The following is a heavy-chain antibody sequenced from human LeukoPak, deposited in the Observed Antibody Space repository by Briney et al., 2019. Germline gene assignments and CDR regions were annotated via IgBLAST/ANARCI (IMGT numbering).Heavy chain of an antibody. J-gene: IGHJ4*02. V-gene: IGHV4-34*01. CDR1: GGSFSGYY. CDR2: INHSGST. Sequence: SETLSLTCAVYGGSFSGYYWSWIRQPPGKGLEWIGEINHSGSTNYNPSLKSRVTISVDKSKNQFSLKLSSVTAADTAVYYCARGRQQWLVPGYYFDYWGQGTLVTV. D-gene: IGHD6-19*01. CDR3: ARGRQQWLVPGYYFDY.